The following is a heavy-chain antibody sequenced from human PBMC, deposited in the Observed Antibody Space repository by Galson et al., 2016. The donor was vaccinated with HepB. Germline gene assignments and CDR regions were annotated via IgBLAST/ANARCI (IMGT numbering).Heavy chain of an antibody. V-gene: IGHV4-31*03. CDR2: IYYSAST. Sequence: TLSLTCTVSGGSISSDGYYWNWIRQHPGKGLEWIGSIYYSASTYYNPSLRGRLTISIETSNNQLSLSLTSVTAADTAVYYCARTGLNTITTIVLWGQGTLMTVSS. CDR3: ARTGLNTITTIVL. CDR1: GGSISSDGYY. J-gene: IGHJ4*02. D-gene: IGHD3-22*01.